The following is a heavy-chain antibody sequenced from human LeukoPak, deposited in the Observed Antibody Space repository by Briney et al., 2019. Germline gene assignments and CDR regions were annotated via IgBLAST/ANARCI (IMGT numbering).Heavy chain of an antibody. Sequence: ASVKVSCKVSGYTLTELSMHWVRQAPGKGLEWMGGFDPEDGETIYAQKFQGRVTMTEDTSTDTAYMELSSLRSEDTAVYYCARGWYSSGWYETSGVGDYWGQGTLVTVSS. CDR3: ARGWYSSGWYETSGVGDY. CDR2: FDPEDGET. CDR1: GYTLTELS. V-gene: IGHV1-24*01. J-gene: IGHJ4*02. D-gene: IGHD6-19*01.